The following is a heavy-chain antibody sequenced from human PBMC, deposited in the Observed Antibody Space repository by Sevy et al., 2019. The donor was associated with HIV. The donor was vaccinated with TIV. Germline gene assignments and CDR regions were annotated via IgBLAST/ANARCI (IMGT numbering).Heavy chain of an antibody. CDR1: GFTFSSYG. CDR3: AKDRTRITPYYFDY. J-gene: IGHJ4*02. CDR2: ISYDGSNK. Sequence: GGSQRLSCAASGFTFSSYGMHWVRQAPGKGLEWVAVISYDGSNKYYADSVKGRFTISRDNSKNTLYLQMNSLRAEDTAVYYCAKDRTRITPYYFDYWGQGTLVTVSS. D-gene: IGHD3-10*01. V-gene: IGHV3-30*18.